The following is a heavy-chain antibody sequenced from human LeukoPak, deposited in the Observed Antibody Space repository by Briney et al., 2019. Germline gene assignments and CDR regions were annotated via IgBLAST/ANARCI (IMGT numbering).Heavy chain of an antibody. CDR1: GGSFSGYD. Sequence: SETLSLTCAVYGGSFSGYDWSWIRQPPGRGLEWIGEINHSGSTNYSPSLSSRVTISVDTSKNQFSLKLSSVTAADTAVYYCARGLDGTRGIVVVPAATNWFDPWGQGTLVTVSS. V-gene: IGHV4-34*01. D-gene: IGHD2-2*01. J-gene: IGHJ5*02. CDR2: INHSGST. CDR3: ARGLDGTRGIVVVPAATNWFDP.